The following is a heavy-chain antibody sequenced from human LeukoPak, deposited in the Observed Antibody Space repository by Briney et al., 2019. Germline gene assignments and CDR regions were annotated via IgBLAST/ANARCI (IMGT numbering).Heavy chain of an antibody. CDR3: ARDAYYYDSSGTPNY. Sequence: PSETLSLTCTVSGGSISGYYLSWIRQPPGKELEWIGYIYYSGGTKYNPSLMSRVTISVDTSKNQFSLKLSSVTAADTAVYYCARDAYYYDSSGTPNYWGQGTLVTVSS. J-gene: IGHJ4*02. V-gene: IGHV4-59*12. CDR2: IYYSGGT. CDR1: GGSISGYY. D-gene: IGHD3-22*01.